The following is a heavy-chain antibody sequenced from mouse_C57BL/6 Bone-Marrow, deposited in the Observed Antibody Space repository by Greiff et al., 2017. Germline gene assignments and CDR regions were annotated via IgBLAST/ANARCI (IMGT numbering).Heavy chain of an antibody. CDR2: IDPSDSHT. J-gene: IGHJ4*01. CDR3: AKYGRSY. D-gene: IGHD1-1*01. Sequence: QVQLQQPGAELVMPGASVKLSCKASGYTFTSYWMHWVKQRPGQGLEWIGEIDPSDSHTNYNQKFKGKSTSTVDKSSSTAYMQLSSLTSEDSAVYCCAKYGRSYWGQGTSVTVSS. CDR1: GYTFTSYW. V-gene: IGHV1-69*01.